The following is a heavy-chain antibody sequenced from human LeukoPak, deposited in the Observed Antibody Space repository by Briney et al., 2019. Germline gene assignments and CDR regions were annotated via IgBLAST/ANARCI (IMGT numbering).Heavy chain of an antibody. D-gene: IGHD2-21*01. J-gene: IGHJ4*02. CDR1: GFTFNTYA. Sequence: SGGSLRLSCAASGFTFNTYAMHWVRLAPGKGLQWVSTISGSGISTKYVDSVKGRFTISRDNSKDTLYLQMNSLRAEDTAVYYCARDRFDGGAGHPFFDSWGQGTQVTVSS. CDR3: ARDRFDGGAGHPFFDS. V-gene: IGHV3-23*01. CDR2: ISGSGIST.